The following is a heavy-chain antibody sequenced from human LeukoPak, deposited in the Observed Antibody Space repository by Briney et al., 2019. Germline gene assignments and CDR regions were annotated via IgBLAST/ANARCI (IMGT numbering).Heavy chain of an antibody. CDR1: GGSISSYY. V-gene: IGHV4-4*07. CDR3: AREAHPPGIAAAGMDY. J-gene: IGHJ4*02. D-gene: IGHD6-13*01. CDR2: IYTSGST. Sequence: PSETLSLTCTVSGGSISSYYWSWIRQPAGKGLEWIGRIYTSGSTNYNPSLKNRVTMSVDTSKNQFSLKLSSVTAADTAVYYCAREAHPPGIAAAGMDYWGQGTLVTVSS.